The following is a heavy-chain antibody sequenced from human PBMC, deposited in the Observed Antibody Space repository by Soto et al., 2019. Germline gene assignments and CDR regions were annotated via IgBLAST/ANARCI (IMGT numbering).Heavy chain of an antibody. CDR3: ARGLQEYYYYMDV. CDR2: IYYSGST. D-gene: IGHD4-4*01. Sequence: QVQLQESGPGLVKPSETLSLTCTVSGGSISSYYWSWIRQPPGKGLEWIGYIYYSGSTNYNPSLKSRVTISVDTSKNQCSLKLSSVTAADTAVYYCARGLQEYYYYMDVWGKGTTVTVSS. J-gene: IGHJ6*03. CDR1: GGSISSYY. V-gene: IGHV4-59*01.